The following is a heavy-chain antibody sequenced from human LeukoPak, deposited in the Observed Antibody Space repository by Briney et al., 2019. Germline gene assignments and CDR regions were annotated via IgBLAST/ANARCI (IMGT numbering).Heavy chain of an antibody. D-gene: IGHD3-9*01. CDR2: ISAYNGNT. Sequence: ASVKVSCKASGYTFTSYGISWVRQAPGQGLEWMGCISAYNGNTNYAQKLQGRVTMTTDTSTSTAYMELRSLSSDDTAVYYCARGRRYFDLLDYWGQGTLVTVSS. J-gene: IGHJ4*02. V-gene: IGHV1-18*01. CDR3: ARGRRYFDLLDY. CDR1: GYTFTSYG.